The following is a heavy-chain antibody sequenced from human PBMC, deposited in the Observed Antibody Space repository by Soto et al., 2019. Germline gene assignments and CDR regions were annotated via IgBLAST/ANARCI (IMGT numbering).Heavy chain of an antibody. CDR3: ARHLWVGSSWYLGAVDI. D-gene: IGHD6-13*01. CDR1: GDSISNYY. CDR2: IYYSGST. Sequence: QVQLQESGPGLVKPSETLSLTCNVSGDSISNYYWSWIRQPPAKGLEWIGYIYYSGSTNSNPSLKSRVTISVDTSKNQFSLKLNSVTAADTAVYYCARHLWVGSSWYLGAVDIWGQGTMVTVSS. V-gene: IGHV4-59*08. J-gene: IGHJ3*02.